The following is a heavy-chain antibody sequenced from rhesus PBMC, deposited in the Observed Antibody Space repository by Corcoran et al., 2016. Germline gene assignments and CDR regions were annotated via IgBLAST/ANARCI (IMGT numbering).Heavy chain of an antibody. CDR1: GYSISSGYG. D-gene: IGHD4-29*01. CDR2: IGGSNGNP. Sequence: QVQLQESGPGLVKPSETLSLTCAVSGYSISSGYGWSWIRQPPGKGLGWFGNIGGSNGNPNYNPPLKRQVPISKAASKNQFSLKLSSVTAADTAVYYCARGFDYGTYWGQGVLVTVSS. CDR3: ARGFDYGTY. J-gene: IGHJ4*01. V-gene: IGHV4-127*01.